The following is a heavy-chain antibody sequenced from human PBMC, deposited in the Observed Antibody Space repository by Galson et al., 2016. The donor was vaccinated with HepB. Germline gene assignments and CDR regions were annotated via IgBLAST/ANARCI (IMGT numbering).Heavy chain of an antibody. CDR3: ARHATYYYGSGSDYYFDY. J-gene: IGHJ4*02. D-gene: IGHD3-10*01. V-gene: IGHV5-10-1*01. CDR1: GYSFTSYC. Sequence: QSGAEVKKPGESLRISCKGSGYSFTSYCISWVRQMPGRGLEWMGRIDPSDSNTKYSPSFQGHVTISADKSVSTAYVQWSSLRASDTAMYYCARHATYYYGSGSDYYFDYWGQGILVTVSS. CDR2: IDPSDSNT.